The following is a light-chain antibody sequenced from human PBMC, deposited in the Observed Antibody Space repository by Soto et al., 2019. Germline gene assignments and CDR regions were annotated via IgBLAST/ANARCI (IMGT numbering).Light chain of an antibody. J-gene: IGKJ4*01. CDR2: AAS. Sequence: DIQMTQSPSSLSASVGARVTITCRASQSISSYLNWYQQKPGKAPRLLIYAASSLQSGVPSRFSGSASGTEFTLTISSLQSEDFAVYYCQQYNSWPLTFGGGTKVDIK. CDR1: QSISSY. V-gene: IGKV1-39*01. CDR3: QQYNSWPLT.